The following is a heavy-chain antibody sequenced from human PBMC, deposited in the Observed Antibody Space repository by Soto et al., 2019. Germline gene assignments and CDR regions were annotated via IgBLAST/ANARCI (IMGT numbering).Heavy chain of an antibody. J-gene: IGHJ4*02. Sequence: QVQLQESGPGLVKPSETLSLTCTVSGDSVSSGSYYWSWIRQPPGKGLEWIGYIYDSGSTNYNPSLKSRVTISVDTSKNQFSLKLSSVTAADTAVYYCARDEPYGSGSDYWGQGTLVTVSS. D-gene: IGHD3-10*01. CDR3: ARDEPYGSGSDY. CDR2: IYDSGST. V-gene: IGHV4-61*01. CDR1: GDSVSSGSYY.